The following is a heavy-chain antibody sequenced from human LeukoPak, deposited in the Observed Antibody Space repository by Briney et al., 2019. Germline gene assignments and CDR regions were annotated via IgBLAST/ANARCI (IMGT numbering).Heavy chain of an antibody. CDR3: ARDKYGAYFDS. Sequence: GGSLRLSCAASGFTFSSYEMNWVRQAPGKGLEWVANIKPDGSEKYYVDSVKGRFTISRDNAKNSLYLQMNSLRVEDTAVYYCARDKYGAYFDSWGQGTLVTVSS. D-gene: IGHD4-17*01. J-gene: IGHJ4*02. CDR2: IKPDGSEK. V-gene: IGHV3-7*01. CDR1: GFTFSSYE.